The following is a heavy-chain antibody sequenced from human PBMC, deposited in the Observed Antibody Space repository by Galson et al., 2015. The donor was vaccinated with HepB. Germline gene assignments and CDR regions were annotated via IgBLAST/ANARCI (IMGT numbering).Heavy chain of an antibody. Sequence: SLRLSCAASGFTFSSCSMNWVRQAPGKGLEWVSSISSSSSYIYYADSVKGRFTISRDNAKNSLYLQMNSLRAEDTAVYYCARTTFGGVIVFFDYWGQGTLVTVSS. CDR2: ISSSSSYI. V-gene: IGHV3-21*01. D-gene: IGHD3-16*02. J-gene: IGHJ4*02. CDR1: GFTFSSCS. CDR3: ARTTFGGVIVFFDY.